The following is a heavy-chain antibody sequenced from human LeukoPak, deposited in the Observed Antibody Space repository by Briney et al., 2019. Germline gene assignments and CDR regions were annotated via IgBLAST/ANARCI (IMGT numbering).Heavy chain of an antibody. CDR2: INPNNGGT. V-gene: IGHV1-2*02. Sequence: ASVKVSCKASGYTFTGYYMHWVRQAPGQGLGWMGWINPNNGGTNYAQKFQGRVTMTRDTSISTAYMELSRLRSDDTAVYYCARESSLSGYSSDAFDIWGQGTMVTVSS. CDR1: GYTFTGYY. CDR3: ARESSLSGYSSDAFDI. J-gene: IGHJ3*02. D-gene: IGHD3-22*01.